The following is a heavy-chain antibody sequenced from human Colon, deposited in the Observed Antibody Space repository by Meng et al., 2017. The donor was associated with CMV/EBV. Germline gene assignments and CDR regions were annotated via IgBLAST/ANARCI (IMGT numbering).Heavy chain of an antibody. Sequence: GGSLRLSCAASKFTVSSNEMNWVRQAPGKGLEWVSSISGGSTYYADSVKGRFTISRDNSKTTLYLQMNSLRAEDTAVYYCARGNYGSGSYLGAFDIWGQGTMVTVSS. D-gene: IGHD3-10*01. V-gene: IGHV3-38-3*01. J-gene: IGHJ3*02. CDR1: KFTVSSNE. CDR2: ISGGST. CDR3: ARGNYGSGSYLGAFDI.